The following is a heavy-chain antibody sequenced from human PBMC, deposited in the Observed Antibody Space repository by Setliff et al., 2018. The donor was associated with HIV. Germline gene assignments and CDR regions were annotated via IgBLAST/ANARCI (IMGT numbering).Heavy chain of an antibody. CDR2: IKSKTDGGTT. Sequence: GGSLRLSCAASGFTFSTAYMSWVRQAPGKGLEWVGRIKSKTDGGTTDCAAPVKGRFTISRDDSKNTLYLQMNSLKTEDTAVYYCTTDSITIFGVVIHYYYYYMDVWGKGTTVTVSS. CDR1: GFTFSTAY. J-gene: IGHJ6*03. D-gene: IGHD3-3*01. V-gene: IGHV3-15*01. CDR3: TTDSITIFGVVIHYYYYYMDV.